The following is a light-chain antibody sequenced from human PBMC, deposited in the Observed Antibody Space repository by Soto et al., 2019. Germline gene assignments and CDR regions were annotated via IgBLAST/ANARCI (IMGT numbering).Light chain of an antibody. J-gene: IGKJ5*01. V-gene: IGKV3-15*01. Sequence: EIVMTQSPATLSVSRGEGATLSCRASQTVGINLAWYHQKPVQAPRLLIYGASTRATGIPARFSGSGSGTEFTLSISGLQSEDFAVYYCKQYDNWPPFTFGQGTRLEIK. CDR1: QTVGIN. CDR3: KQYDNWPPFT. CDR2: GAS.